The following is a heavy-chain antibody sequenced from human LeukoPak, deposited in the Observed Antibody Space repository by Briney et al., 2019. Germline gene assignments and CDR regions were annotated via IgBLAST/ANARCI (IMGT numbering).Heavy chain of an antibody. V-gene: IGHV1-3*04. Sequence: GASVRVSCKASGYTFINHGLHWVRQAPGQRLEWMGWIKTGDGYTKYSQKFQDRVTIIRDTSATTVYMDLDSLTSEDTAVYYCAKSGASPPRNWLDSWGQGTLVTVSS. CDR3: AKSGASPPRNWLDS. CDR1: GYTFINHG. J-gene: IGHJ5*01. D-gene: IGHD3-10*01. CDR2: IKTGDGYT.